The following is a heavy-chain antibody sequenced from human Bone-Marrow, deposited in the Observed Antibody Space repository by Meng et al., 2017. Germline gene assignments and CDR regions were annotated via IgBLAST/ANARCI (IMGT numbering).Heavy chain of an antibody. V-gene: IGHV4-39*07. CDR2: IYYSGNT. D-gene: IGHD6-13*01. J-gene: IGHJ4*02. Sequence: SETLSLTCTVSGGSITSGNYYWAWARQPPGKTLEWLATIYYSGNTYYNPSLKSRVTISVDTSKNQFSLKVNSVTAADTAVYYCARSFASTWYSYFDYWGPGMLVTVSS. CDR1: GGSITSGNYY. CDR3: ARSFASTWYSYFDY.